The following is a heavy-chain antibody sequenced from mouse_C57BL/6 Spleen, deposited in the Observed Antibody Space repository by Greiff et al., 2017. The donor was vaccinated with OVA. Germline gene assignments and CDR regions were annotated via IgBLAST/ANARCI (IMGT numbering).Heavy chain of an antibody. D-gene: IGHD1-2*01. CDR1: GYSFTGYY. CDR2: INPSTGGT. J-gene: IGHJ2*01. V-gene: IGHV1-42*01. CDR3: ATITSSYYFDY. Sequence: VHLKESGPELVKPGASVKISCKASGYSFTGYYMNWVKQSPEKSLEWIGEINPSTGGTTYNQKFKAKATLTVDKSSSTAYMQLKSLTSEDSAVYYCATITSSYYFDYWGQGTTLTVSS.